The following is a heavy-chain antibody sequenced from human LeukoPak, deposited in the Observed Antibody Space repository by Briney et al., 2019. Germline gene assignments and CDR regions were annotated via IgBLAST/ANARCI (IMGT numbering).Heavy chain of an antibody. CDR1: GFTFSSYG. Sequence: GGSLRLSCAASGFTFSSYGMHWVRQAPGKGLEWVAVISYDGSNKYYADSVKGRFTISRDNSKNTLYLQMNSLRAEDTAAYYCAALTTVTTYAFDIWGQGTMVTVSS. V-gene: IGHV3-30*03. J-gene: IGHJ3*02. CDR3: AALTTVTTYAFDI. D-gene: IGHD4-17*01. CDR2: ISYDGSNK.